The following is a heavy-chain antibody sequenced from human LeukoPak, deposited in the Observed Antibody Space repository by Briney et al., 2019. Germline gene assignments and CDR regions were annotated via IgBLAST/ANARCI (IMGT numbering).Heavy chain of an antibody. V-gene: IGHV4-59*01. CDR3: ARVAAAAFDY. D-gene: IGHD6-13*01. Sequence: SETLSLTCTVSGGTISSYYWSWIRQPPGKGLEWIGYIYYSGSTNYNPSLKSRVTISVDTSKNQFSLKLSSVTAADTAVYYCARVAAAAFDYWGQGTLVTVSS. J-gene: IGHJ4*02. CDR1: GGTISSYY. CDR2: IYYSGST.